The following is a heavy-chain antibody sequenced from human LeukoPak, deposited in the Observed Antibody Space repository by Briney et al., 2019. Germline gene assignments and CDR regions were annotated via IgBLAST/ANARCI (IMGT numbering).Heavy chain of an antibody. CDR3: ARGGTALVVAGRNDY. D-gene: IGHD6-19*01. Sequence: TSETLSLTCTVSGGSVSSYYWSWIRQPPGKGLEWIGYIYYSGSTNYNPSLKSRVTISVDTSKNQFSLKLSSVTAADTAVYYCARGGTALVVAGRNDYWGQGTLVTVSS. CDR2: IYYSGST. J-gene: IGHJ4*02. CDR1: GGSVSSYY. V-gene: IGHV4-59*02.